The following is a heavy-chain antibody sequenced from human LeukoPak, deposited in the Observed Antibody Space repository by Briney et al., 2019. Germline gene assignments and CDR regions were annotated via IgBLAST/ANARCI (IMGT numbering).Heavy chain of an antibody. D-gene: IGHD3-3*01. Sequence: SQTLSLTCTVSGGSISSYYRSWIRQPPGKGLEWIGYIYYSGSTNYNPSLKSRVTISVDTSKNQFSLKLSSVTAADTAVYYCARVFWSGYYQSVWYFDYWGQETLVTVSS. CDR2: IYYSGST. CDR1: GGSISSYY. V-gene: IGHV4-59*01. J-gene: IGHJ4*02. CDR3: ARVFWSGYYQSVWYFDY.